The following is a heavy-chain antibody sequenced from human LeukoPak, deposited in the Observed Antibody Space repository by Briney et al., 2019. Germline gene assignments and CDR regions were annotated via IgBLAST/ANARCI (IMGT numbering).Heavy chain of an antibody. J-gene: IGHJ1*01. V-gene: IGHV4-34*01. CDR2: INHSGST. CDR1: GGPFSGYY. D-gene: IGHD1-26*01. Sequence: SETLSLTCAVYGGPFSGYYWSWIRQPPGKGLEWIGEINHSGSTNYNPSLKSRVTISVDTSKNQFSLKLSSVTAADTAVYYCARNSRAVGATTGYFQHWGQGTLVTVSS. CDR3: ARNSRAVGATTGYFQH.